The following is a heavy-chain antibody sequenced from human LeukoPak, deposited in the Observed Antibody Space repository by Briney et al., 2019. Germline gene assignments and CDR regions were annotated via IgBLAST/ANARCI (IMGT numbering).Heavy chain of an antibody. Sequence: SETLSLTCTVSGGSLSSYYWSWIRQPPGKGLEWIGYIYYSGSTNYNPSLKSRVTISVDTSKNQFSLKVSSVTAADTAVYYCARDSSSTGDYYMDVWGKGTTVTVSS. J-gene: IGHJ6*03. CDR2: IYYSGST. D-gene: IGHD1-26*01. V-gene: IGHV4-59*01. CDR1: GGSLSSYY. CDR3: ARDSSSTGDYYMDV.